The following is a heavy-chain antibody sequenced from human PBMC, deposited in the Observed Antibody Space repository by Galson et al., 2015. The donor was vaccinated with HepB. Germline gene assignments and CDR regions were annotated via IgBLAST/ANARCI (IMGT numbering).Heavy chain of an antibody. Sequence: SLRLSCAASGFTFSSYGMHWVRQAPGKGLEWVAVISYDGSNKYYADSVKGRFTISRDNSKNTLYLQMNSLRAEDTAVYYCAKGGGYIVVVPAATDYWGQGTLVTVSS. J-gene: IGHJ4*02. CDR2: ISYDGSNK. V-gene: IGHV3-30*18. CDR1: GFTFSSYG. CDR3: AKGGGYIVVVPAATDY. D-gene: IGHD2-2*01.